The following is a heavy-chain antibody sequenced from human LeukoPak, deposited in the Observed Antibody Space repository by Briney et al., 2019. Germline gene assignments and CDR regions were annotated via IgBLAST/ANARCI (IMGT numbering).Heavy chain of an antibody. CDR2: ISAYNGNT. CDR3: ARDRHIVVVTPWAY. D-gene: IGHD2-21*02. Sequence: ASVKVSCKASGYTFTSYGISWVRQAPGQGLEWMGWISAYNGNTNYAQKLQGRVTMTTDTSTSTAYMELRSLRSDDTAVYYCARDRHIVVVTPWAYWGQGTLVTVSS. J-gene: IGHJ4*02. V-gene: IGHV1-18*01. CDR1: GYTFTSYG.